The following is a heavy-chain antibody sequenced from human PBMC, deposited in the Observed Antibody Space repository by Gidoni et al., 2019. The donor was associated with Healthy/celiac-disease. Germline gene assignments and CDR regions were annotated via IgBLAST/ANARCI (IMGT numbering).Heavy chain of an antibody. J-gene: IGHJ6*02. CDR2: IYYSGST. CDR3: ARDFRRVPAAPYYYYGMDV. CDR1: GGSISSGGYY. Sequence: QVQLQESGPGLVKPSQTLSLTCTVSGGSISSGGYYWSWIRQHPGKGLEWIGYIYYSGSTYYNPSLKSRVTKSVDTSKNQFSLKLSSVTAADTAVYYCARDFRRVPAAPYYYYGMDVWGQGTTVTVSS. D-gene: IGHD2-2*01. V-gene: IGHV4-31*03.